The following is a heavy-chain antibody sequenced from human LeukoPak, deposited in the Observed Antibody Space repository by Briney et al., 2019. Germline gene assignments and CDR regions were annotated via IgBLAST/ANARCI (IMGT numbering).Heavy chain of an antibody. V-gene: IGHV1-2*06. Sequence: ASVKVSCKASGYTFTGYYMHWVRQAPGQGLEWMGRINPNSGGTNYAQKFQGRVTMTRDTSSSTAYMELSRLRSDDTAVYYCARDPHYYDSSRNDYWGQGTLVTVSS. D-gene: IGHD3-22*01. CDR3: ARDPHYYDSSRNDY. CDR1: GYTFTGYY. CDR2: INPNSGGT. J-gene: IGHJ4*02.